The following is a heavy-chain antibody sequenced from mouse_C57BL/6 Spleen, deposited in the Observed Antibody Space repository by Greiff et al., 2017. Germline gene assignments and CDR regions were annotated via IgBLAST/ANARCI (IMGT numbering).Heavy chain of an antibody. CDR2: IYIGNGYP. V-gene: IGHV1-58*01. Sequence: EVQLQQSGAALVRPGSSVQMSCKPSGYTFTSYGFNWVKQRPGPGLEWIGYIYIGNGYPEYHEKFKGKATLTSDTASSTAYMQLSSLTSEDSAIYVCARSRDYDGDDWGQGTTLTGSS. D-gene: IGHD2-4*01. CDR1: GYTFTSYG. J-gene: IGHJ2*01. CDR3: ARSRDYDGDD.